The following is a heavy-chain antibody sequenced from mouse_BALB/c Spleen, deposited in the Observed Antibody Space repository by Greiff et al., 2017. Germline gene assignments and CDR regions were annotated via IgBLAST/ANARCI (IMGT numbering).Heavy chain of an antibody. V-gene: IGHV2-9*02. CDR3: AREAGPRATWFAY. CDR2: IWAGGST. D-gene: IGHD3-3*01. CDR1: GFSLTSYG. Sequence: QVQLKESGPGLVAPSQSLSITCTVSGFSLTSYGVHWVRQPPGKGLEWLGVIWAGGSTNYNSALMSRLSISKDNSKSQVFLKMNSLQTDDTAMYYCAREAGPRATWFAYGGQGTLGTVSA. J-gene: IGHJ3*01.